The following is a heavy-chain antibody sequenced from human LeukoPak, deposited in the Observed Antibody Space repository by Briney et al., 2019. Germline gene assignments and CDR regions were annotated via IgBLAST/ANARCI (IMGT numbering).Heavy chain of an antibody. CDR2: IYYSGST. D-gene: IGHD3-16*02. CDR3: ARGRDYVWGSYRYLFDY. CDR1: GGSISSYY. Sequence: SETLSLTCTVSGGSISSYYWSWIRQPPGKGLGWIGYIYYSGSTNYNPSLKSRVTISVDTSKNQFSLKLSSVTAADTAVYYCARGRDYVWGSYRYLFDYWGQGTLVTVSS. V-gene: IGHV4-59*01. J-gene: IGHJ4*02.